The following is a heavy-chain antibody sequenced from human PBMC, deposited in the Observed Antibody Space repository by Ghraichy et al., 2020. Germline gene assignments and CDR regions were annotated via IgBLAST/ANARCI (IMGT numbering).Heavy chain of an antibody. J-gene: IGHJ4*02. D-gene: IGHD3-10*01. CDR2: ISGSGGST. CDR3: AAQKVTMVRGVIYYFDY. CDR1: GFTFSSYA. V-gene: IGHV3-23*01. Sequence: LSLTCAASGFTFSSYAMSWVRQAPGKGLEWVSAISGSGGSTYYADSVKGRFTISRDNSKNTLYLQMNSLRAEDTAVYYCAAQKVTMVRGVIYYFDYWGQGTLVTVSS.